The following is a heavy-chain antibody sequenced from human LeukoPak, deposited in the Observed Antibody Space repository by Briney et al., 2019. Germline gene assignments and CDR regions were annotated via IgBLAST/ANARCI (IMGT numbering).Heavy chain of an antibody. J-gene: IGHJ4*02. Sequence: GGSLRLSCAASGFTFSNYAMSWVRRAPGEGLEWVSAISGSGDSTYYADSVKGRFTISRDNSKNTLYLQMNSLRAEDTAVYYCAKSRGVAGFDYWGQGTLVTVSS. CDR3: AKSRGVAGFDY. CDR2: ISGSGDST. V-gene: IGHV3-23*01. CDR1: GFTFSNYA. D-gene: IGHD6-19*01.